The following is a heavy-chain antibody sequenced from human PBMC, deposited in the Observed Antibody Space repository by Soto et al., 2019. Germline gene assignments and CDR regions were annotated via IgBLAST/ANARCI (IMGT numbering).Heavy chain of an antibody. J-gene: IGHJ4*02. CDR2: ISISGRTI. Sequence: WGSRRLSCVASGFTFTNYEMNWVRQAPGKGLEWVSYISISGRTISYADSVKGRFTISRDNRKNSLYLEMNSLRAEDTAVYYCTRDPEKYSRYDLGTEYWGQGTMVSVSA. V-gene: IGHV3-48*03. CDR1: GFTFTNYE. CDR3: TRDPEKYSRYDLGTEY. D-gene: IGHD5-12*01.